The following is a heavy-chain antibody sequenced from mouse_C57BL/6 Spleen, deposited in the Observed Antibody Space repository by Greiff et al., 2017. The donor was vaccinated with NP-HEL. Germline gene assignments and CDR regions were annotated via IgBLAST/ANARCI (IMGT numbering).Heavy chain of an antibody. J-gene: IGHJ3*01. CDR2: ISSGSSTI. V-gene: IGHV5-17*01. D-gene: IGHD2-3*01. Sequence: EVHLVESGGGLVKPGGSLKLSCAASGFTFSDYGMHWVRQAPEKGLEWVAYISSGSSTIYYADTVKGRFTISRDNAKNTLFLQMTSLRSEDTAMYYCARFYDGYYSPFSYWGQGTLVTVSA. CDR3: ARFYDGYYSPFSY. CDR1: GFTFSDYG.